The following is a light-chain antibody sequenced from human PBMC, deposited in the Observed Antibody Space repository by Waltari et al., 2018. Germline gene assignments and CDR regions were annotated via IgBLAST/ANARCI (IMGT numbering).Light chain of an antibody. V-gene: IGLV1-44*01. CDR3: GSWDAGLNGWV. Sequence: QSVLSQPPSASGTPGQSATIPCSGSSSNIGSNSVNWYQQPPGTAPKLFLRSHNQRPSGVPSRFSGSKSGTSASLAISGLQSEDEADYYCGSWDAGLNGWVFGGGTKLTVL. CDR1: SSNIGSNS. CDR2: SHN. J-gene: IGLJ3*02.